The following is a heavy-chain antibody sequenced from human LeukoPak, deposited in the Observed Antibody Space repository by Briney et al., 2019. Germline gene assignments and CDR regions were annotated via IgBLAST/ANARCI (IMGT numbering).Heavy chain of an antibody. Sequence: PGGSLRLSCAASGFTFSSYAMHWVRQAPGKGLEWVGRIRNRGNSYTADYAASVKGRFTISRDDSKNSAYLQMNSLKTDDTAVYYCVRGFSGSATSSWYFDYWGQGTLVTVSS. D-gene: IGHD6-13*01. CDR2: IRNRGNSYTA. CDR3: VRGFSGSATSSWYFDY. J-gene: IGHJ4*02. CDR1: GFTFSSYA. V-gene: IGHV3-72*01.